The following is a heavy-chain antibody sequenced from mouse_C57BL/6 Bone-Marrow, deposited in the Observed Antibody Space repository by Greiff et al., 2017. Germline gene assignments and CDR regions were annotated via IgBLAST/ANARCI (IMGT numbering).Heavy chain of an antibody. Sequence: QVQLQQSGAELARPGASVKMSCKASGYTFPSYTMHWVKQRPGQGLEWIGYINPSSGYTKYNQKFKDKATLTADKSSSTAYMQLSSLTSADSAVYYCARRVLRAWFAYWGQGNLVTVSA. J-gene: IGHJ3*01. CDR2: INPSSGYT. CDR1: GYTFPSYT. V-gene: IGHV1-4*01. CDR3: ARRVLRAWFAY. D-gene: IGHD1-1*01.